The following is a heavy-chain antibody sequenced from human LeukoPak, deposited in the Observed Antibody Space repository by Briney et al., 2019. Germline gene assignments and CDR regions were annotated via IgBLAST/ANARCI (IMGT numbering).Heavy chain of an antibody. V-gene: IGHV1-69*04. D-gene: IGHD3-9*01. J-gene: IGHJ6*02. CDR1: GGTFSSYA. CDR2: IIPILGIA. CDR3: ATPYYDILTGLMDV. Sequence: SVKVSCKASGGTFSSYAISWERQAPGQGLEWMGRIIPILGIANYAQKFQGRVTITADKSTSTAYMELSSLRSEDTAVYYCATPYYDILTGLMDVWGQGTPVTVSS.